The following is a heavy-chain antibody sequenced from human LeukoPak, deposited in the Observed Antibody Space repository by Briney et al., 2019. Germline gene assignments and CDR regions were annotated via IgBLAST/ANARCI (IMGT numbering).Heavy chain of an antibody. CDR2: IYSAGTT. V-gene: IGHV3-53*01. J-gene: IGHJ4*02. D-gene: IGHD4-23*01. Sequence: PGGSLRLSCAASGFTVSRNYYMNWVRQAAGKGLEWVSVIYSAGTTYYADSVKGRFTISRDNSKNTVYLQMNSLRAEDTAVYYCARGDDYGGAWYYFDCWGQGTLVTVSS. CDR1: GFTVSRNY. CDR3: ARGDDYGGAWYYFDC.